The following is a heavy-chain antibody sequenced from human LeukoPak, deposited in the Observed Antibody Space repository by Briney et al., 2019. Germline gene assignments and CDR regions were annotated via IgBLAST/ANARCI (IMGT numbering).Heavy chain of an antibody. D-gene: IGHD3-22*01. V-gene: IGHV3-23*01. J-gene: IGHJ4*02. CDR1: GFTFSSYA. CDR3: AKSRSYYYDSSGFSDY. Sequence: PGRSLRLSCAASGFTFSSYAMSWVRQAPGKGLEWVSDISGSGGSTYYADSVKGRFTISRDNSKNTLYLQMNSLRAEDTAVYYCAKSRSYYYDSSGFSDYWGQGTLVTVSS. CDR2: ISGSGGST.